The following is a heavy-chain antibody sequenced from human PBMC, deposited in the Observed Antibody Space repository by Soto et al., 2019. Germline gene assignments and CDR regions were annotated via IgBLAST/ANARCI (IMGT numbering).Heavy chain of an antibody. D-gene: IGHD3-9*01. CDR3: VRDQDWAFDY. Sequence: EVQLVESGGDLIQPGGSLRLSCAASGFSFSRYSMNWVRQAPGKGLEWISYIPRSGSAIYADSVKGRFTISRDNAKSSLYLQMNSLGAEYTATYYCVRDQDWAFDYWGQGALVTVSS. CDR2: IPRSGSAI. V-gene: IGHV3-48*01. CDR1: GFSFSRYS. J-gene: IGHJ4*02.